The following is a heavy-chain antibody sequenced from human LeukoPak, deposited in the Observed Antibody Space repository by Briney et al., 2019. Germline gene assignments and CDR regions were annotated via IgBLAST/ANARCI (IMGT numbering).Heavy chain of an antibody. Sequence: AASVKVSCKASGYTFTSYYIHWVRQAPGQGLEWMGVINPSGSSTSYAQKFHGRVTMTRDMSTSTVYMELSSLTSADTAVYYCARDSPPDYWGQGTLVTVSS. CDR3: ARDSPPDY. V-gene: IGHV1-46*01. CDR1: GYTFTSYY. CDR2: INPSGSST. J-gene: IGHJ4*02.